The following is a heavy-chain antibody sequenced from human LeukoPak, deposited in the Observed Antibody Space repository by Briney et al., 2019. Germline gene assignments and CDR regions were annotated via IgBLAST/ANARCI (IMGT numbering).Heavy chain of an antibody. Sequence: SETLSLTCTVSGYSISSGYYWGWIRQPPGKGLEWIGSIYHSGSTYYNPSLKSRVTISVDTSKNQFSLKLSSVTAADTAVYYCATTGYNSGWYDSWGQGTLVTVSS. V-gene: IGHV4-38-2*02. J-gene: IGHJ5*02. D-gene: IGHD6-19*01. CDR3: ATTGYNSGWYDS. CDR2: IYHSGST. CDR1: GYSISSGYY.